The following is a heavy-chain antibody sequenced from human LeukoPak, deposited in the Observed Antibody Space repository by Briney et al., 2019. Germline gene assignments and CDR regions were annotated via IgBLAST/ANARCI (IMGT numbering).Heavy chain of an antibody. J-gene: IGHJ4*02. CDR3: ARARDGLDY. D-gene: IGHD5-24*01. V-gene: IGHV4-30-4*01. CDR1: GGSISSGDYY. Sequence: PSETLSLTCTVSGGSISSGDYYWSWIRQPPGKGLEWTGYIYYSGSTYYNPSLKSRVTISVDTSKNQFSLKLSSVTAADTAEYYCARARDGLDYWGQGTLVTVSS. CDR2: IYYSGST.